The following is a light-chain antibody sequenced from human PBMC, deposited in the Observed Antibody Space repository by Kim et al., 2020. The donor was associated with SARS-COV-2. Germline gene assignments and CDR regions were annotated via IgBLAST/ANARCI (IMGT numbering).Light chain of an antibody. CDR1: QSISTY. CDR2: AAS. J-gene: IGKJ4*01. Sequence: DIQMTQSPPSLSASVGDRVTIVCRASQSISTYLNWYQQKPGKAPKLLIYAASNLQSGVPSRFSGSGSGTDFTLIISSLQPEDFATYYCQQSHTAPSLTFGGGTKVDIK. V-gene: IGKV1-39*01. CDR3: QQSHTAPSLT.